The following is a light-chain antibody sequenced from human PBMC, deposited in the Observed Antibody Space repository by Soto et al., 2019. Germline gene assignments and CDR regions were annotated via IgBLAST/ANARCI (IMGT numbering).Light chain of an antibody. Sequence: QAVVTQPPSASGTPGQRVTISCSGSASDVGRNVVTWYQQSPGTAPRVLIYGTDQRASGVPDRFSGSKSDTSASLAISGLQAEDDADYYCAAWSDSLTGVVFGGGTKVTVL. V-gene: IGLV1-44*01. J-gene: IGLJ2*01. CDR3: AAWSDSLTGVV. CDR2: GTD. CDR1: ASDVGRNV.